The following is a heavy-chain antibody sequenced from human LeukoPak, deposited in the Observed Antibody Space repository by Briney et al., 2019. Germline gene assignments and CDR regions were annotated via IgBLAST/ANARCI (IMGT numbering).Heavy chain of an antibody. V-gene: IGHV4-31*03. J-gene: IGHJ4*02. CDR1: DGSIRSGDYY. Sequence: PSETLSLTCTVSDGSIRSGDYYWSWIRQHPGKGLEWIGYISYSGITYSNPSLKSRVTISVDTSKNQFSLKLSSVTAADTAVYYCARDDPTAMVTDYWGQGTLVTVSS. D-gene: IGHD5-18*01. CDR2: ISYSGIT. CDR3: ARDDPTAMVTDY.